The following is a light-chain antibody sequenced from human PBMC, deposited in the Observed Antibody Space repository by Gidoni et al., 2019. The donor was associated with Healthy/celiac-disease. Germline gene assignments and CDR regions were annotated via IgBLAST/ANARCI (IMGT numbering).Light chain of an antibody. CDR2: WAS. V-gene: IGKV4-1*01. CDR1: QSVLYCSNNKNY. Sequence: DIVMTQSPDSLAVSLGERATINCKSSQSVLYCSNNKNYLAWYQQNPGQPPTLLIYWASTRESGVPDRFSGSGSGTDFTLTISSLQAEDVAVYYCQQYYSTPQTFGQXTKLEIK. J-gene: IGKJ2*01. CDR3: QQYYSTPQT.